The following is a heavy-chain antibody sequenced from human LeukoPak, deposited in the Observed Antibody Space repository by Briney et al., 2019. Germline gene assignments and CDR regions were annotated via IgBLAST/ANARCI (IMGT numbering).Heavy chain of an antibody. Sequence: SETLSLTCTVSGYSISSGYYWGWIRQPPGKGLEWIGSIYHSGSTYYNPSLKSRVTISVDTSKNQFSLKLSSVTAADTAVYYCARQSPYYYDSSGYFAYWGQGTLVTVSS. V-gene: IGHV4-38-2*02. CDR2: IYHSGST. CDR1: GYSISSGYY. D-gene: IGHD3-22*01. CDR3: ARQSPYYYDSSGYFAY. J-gene: IGHJ4*02.